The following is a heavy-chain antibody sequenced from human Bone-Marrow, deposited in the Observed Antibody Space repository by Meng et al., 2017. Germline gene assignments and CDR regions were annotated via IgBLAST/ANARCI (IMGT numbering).Heavy chain of an antibody. CDR1: GASITISHW. CDR2: IFYTGTT. J-gene: IGHJ5*02. Sequence: QVQLQESGPGLVEPSGTLSLTCTVSGASITISHWFTWVRQPPGKGLEWIGSIFYTGTTYYNPSLKSRVTISVDTSKNQFSLKLSSVTAADTAVYYCARLVRGRDGYKSKLVPWGQGTLVTVSS. CDR3: ARLVRGRDGYKSKLVP. D-gene: IGHD5-24*01. V-gene: IGHV4-39*01.